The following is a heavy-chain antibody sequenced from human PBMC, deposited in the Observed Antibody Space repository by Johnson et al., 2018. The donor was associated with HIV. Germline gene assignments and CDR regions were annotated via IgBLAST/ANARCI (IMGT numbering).Heavy chain of an antibody. D-gene: IGHD2-15*01. J-gene: IGHJ3*01. V-gene: IGHV3-20*04. CDR2: INYNGGST. Sequence: VQLVESGGGLERPGGSLRLSCAASGFFFDDYGMTWVRQPPGRGLEWVSGINYNGGSTGYADSVRDRFSISRDNAKNSLYLQMDSLRAEDTAMYYCARAKDAAYPYDAFDVWGHGTMVIVSA. CDR1: GFFFDDYG. CDR3: ARAKDAAYPYDAFDV.